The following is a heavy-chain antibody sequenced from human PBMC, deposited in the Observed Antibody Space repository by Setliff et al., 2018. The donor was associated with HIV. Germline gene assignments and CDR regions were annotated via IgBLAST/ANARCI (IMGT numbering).Heavy chain of an antibody. D-gene: IGHD5-12*01. CDR2: IYTSGST. CDR1: GGSISSYY. J-gene: IGHJ4*02. Sequence: SETLSLTCTVSGGSISSYYWSWIRQPPGKGLEWIGYIYTSGSTNYNPSLKSRVTISVDTSKNQFSLKLSSVTAADTAGYYCARRAPGGGYGPAWYFDYWGQGTLVTVSS. V-gene: IGHV4-4*09. CDR3: ARRAPGGGYGPAWYFDY.